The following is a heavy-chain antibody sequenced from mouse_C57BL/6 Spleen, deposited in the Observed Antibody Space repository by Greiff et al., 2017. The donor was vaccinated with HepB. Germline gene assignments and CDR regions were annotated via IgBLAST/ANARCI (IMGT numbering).Heavy chain of an antibody. J-gene: IGHJ2*01. Sequence: VKLVESGPGLVAPSQSLSITCTVSGFSLTSYAISWVRQPPGKGLEWLGVIWTGGGTNYNSALKSRLSISKDNSKSQVFLKMNSLQTDDTARYYCARNYYGSTGNFDYWGQGTTLTVSS. CDR3: ARNYYGSTGNFDY. CDR1: GFSLTSYA. V-gene: IGHV2-9-1*01. D-gene: IGHD1-1*01. CDR2: IWTGGGT.